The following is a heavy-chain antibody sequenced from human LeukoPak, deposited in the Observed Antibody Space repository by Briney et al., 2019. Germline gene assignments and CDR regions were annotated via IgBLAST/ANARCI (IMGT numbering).Heavy chain of an antibody. CDR2: IIPILGIA. Sequence: ASVKVSCKASGGTFSSCTISWVRQAPGQGLEWMGRIIPILGIANYAQKFQGRVTITADKSTSTAYMELSSLRSEDMAVYYCARNGIFGVASGVGMDVWGQGTTVTVSS. CDR3: ARNGIFGVASGVGMDV. CDR1: GGTFSSCT. D-gene: IGHD3-3*01. J-gene: IGHJ6*02. V-gene: IGHV1-69*02.